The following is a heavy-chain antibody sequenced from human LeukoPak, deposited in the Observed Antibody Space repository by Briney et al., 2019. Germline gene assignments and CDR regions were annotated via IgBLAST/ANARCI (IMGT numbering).Heavy chain of an antibody. Sequence: GGSLRLSCAASGFTFSSYAMSWVRQAPGKGLEWVSAISGSGGSTYYADSVKGRFTISRDNSKNALYLQMNSLRAEDTAVYYCAPARYQAAAGPRVDWGQGTLVTVSS. J-gene: IGHJ4*02. CDR1: GFTFSSYA. V-gene: IGHV3-23*01. D-gene: IGHD6-13*01. CDR2: ISGSGGST. CDR3: APARYQAAAGPRVD.